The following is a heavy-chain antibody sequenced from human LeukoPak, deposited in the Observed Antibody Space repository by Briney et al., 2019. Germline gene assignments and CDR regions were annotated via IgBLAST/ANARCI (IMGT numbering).Heavy chain of an antibody. CDR2: INHSGST. CDR1: GGSFSGYY. D-gene: IGHD6-13*01. Sequence: SETLSLTCAVYGGSFSGYYWSWIRQPPGKGLEWIGEINHSGSTNYNPSLKSRVTISVDTSKNQFSLKLSSVTAADTAVYYCARRVAAARLNWGQGTLVTVSS. V-gene: IGHV4-34*01. CDR3: ARRVAAARLN. J-gene: IGHJ4*02.